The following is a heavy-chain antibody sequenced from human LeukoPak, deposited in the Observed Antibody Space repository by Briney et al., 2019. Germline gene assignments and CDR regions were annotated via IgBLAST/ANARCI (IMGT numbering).Heavy chain of an antibody. V-gene: IGHV4-31*03. CDR2: IYYTGST. CDR1: GGSISSGGYY. D-gene: IGHD5-18*01. CDR3: AREETALNWFDP. Sequence: PSQTLSLTCTVSGGSISSGGYYWSWIRQHPGKGLEWIGCIYYTGSTYYNPSLKSRVTMSVDTSKNQFSLKLSSVTAADTAVYYCAREETALNWFDPWGQGTLVTVSS. J-gene: IGHJ5*02.